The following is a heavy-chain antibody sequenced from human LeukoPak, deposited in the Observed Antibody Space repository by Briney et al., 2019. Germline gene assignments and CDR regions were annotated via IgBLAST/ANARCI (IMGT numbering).Heavy chain of an antibody. CDR2: INDIGVHI. CDR3: ARGHYGYWFDP. V-gene: IGHV3-21*01. Sequence: GGSLRLSCAASGVIFNKFSMNWVRQAPGTGLEWVSSINDIGVHIYYADSVKGRFTISRDNAKNSLYLQMNSLRVEDTAVYYCARGHYGYWFDPWGQGTLVTVSS. J-gene: IGHJ5*02. CDR1: GVIFNKFS. D-gene: IGHD4-17*01.